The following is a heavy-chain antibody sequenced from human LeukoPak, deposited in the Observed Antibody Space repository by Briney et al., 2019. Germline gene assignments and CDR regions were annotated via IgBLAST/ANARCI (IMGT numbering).Heavy chain of an antibody. J-gene: IGHJ5*02. Sequence: SETLSLTCAVYGGSSSGYYWSWIRQPPGKGLEWIGEINHSGSTNYNPSLKSRVTISVDTSKNQFSLKLSSVTAADTAVYYCARAQGYCSSTSCYGFGWFDPWGQGTLVTVSS. V-gene: IGHV4-34*01. CDR1: GGSSSGYY. CDR2: INHSGST. CDR3: ARAQGYCSSTSCYGFGWFDP. D-gene: IGHD2-2*01.